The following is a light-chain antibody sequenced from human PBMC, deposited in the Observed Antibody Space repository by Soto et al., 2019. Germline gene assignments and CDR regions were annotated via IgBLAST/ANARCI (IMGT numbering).Light chain of an antibody. Sequence: EIVMTQSPATLSVSPGERATLSCRASQSVSSNLAWYQQKPGQAPRLLIYGASTRATGIPARFSGSGSGTEFTLTISSLQSEHFAVYYCQQYNKWPWTFGQGTTVEIK. V-gene: IGKV3-15*01. CDR2: GAS. CDR3: QQYNKWPWT. CDR1: QSVSSN. J-gene: IGKJ1*01.